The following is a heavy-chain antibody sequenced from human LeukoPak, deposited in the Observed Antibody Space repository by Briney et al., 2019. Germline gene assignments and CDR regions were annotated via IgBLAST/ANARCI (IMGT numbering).Heavy chain of an antibody. CDR3: TRDAYDILTGYYVDY. CDR2: IRSKTYGGTT. V-gene: IGHV3-49*04. D-gene: IGHD3-9*01. CDR1: GFTFGDYA. J-gene: IGHJ4*02. Sequence: QTGGSLRLSCTASGFTFGDYAMSWVRQASGKGLEWVGFIRSKTYGGTTEYAASVKGRFTISRDDSKSIAYLQMNSLKTEDTAVYYCTRDAYDILTGYYVDYWGQGTLVTVSS.